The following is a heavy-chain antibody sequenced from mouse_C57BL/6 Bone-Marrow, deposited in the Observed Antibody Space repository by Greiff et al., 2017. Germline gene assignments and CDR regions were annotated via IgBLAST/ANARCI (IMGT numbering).Heavy chain of an antibody. CDR2: ISYSGST. V-gene: IGHV3-8*01. CDR1: GYYIPSDY. CDR3: ARSPLYYGNYWYFDV. Sequence: EVMLQESGPGLAKPSQTLSLTCSVTGYYIPSDYWNWIRKFPGNKLEYMGYISYSGSTYYNPSLKSRISITRDTSKNQYYLQLKSVTTEDTATYYCARSPLYYGNYWYFDVWGTGTTVTVSS. J-gene: IGHJ1*03. D-gene: IGHD2-1*01.